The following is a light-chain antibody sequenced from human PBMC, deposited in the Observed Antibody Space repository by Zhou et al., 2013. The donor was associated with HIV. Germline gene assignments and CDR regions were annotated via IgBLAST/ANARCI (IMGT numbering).Light chain of an antibody. CDR3: QQANSFPWT. CDR1: EDISTY. Sequence: AIRVTQSPSSLSASTGDRVTITCRASEDISTYLAWYQQKSGKAPKILMYAASTLQSAVPSRFSGSGSGTEFTLTISSLQPEDFATYYCQQANSFPWTFGQGTKVEVK. CDR2: AAS. V-gene: IGKV1-8*01. J-gene: IGKJ1*01.